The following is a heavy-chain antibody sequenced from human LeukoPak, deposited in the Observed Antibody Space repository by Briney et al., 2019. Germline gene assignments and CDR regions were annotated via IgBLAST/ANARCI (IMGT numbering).Heavy chain of an antibody. V-gene: IGHV3-33*01. J-gene: IGHJ4*02. D-gene: IGHD3-22*01. CDR2: IWYDGSNK. CDR3: ARDIDSSGDSLVC. CDR1: GFTFNTYG. Sequence: HSGGSLRLSCAASGFTFNTYGMPWVRQAPGKGLEWVALIWYDGSNKYYADSVKGRFTISRDNSKNTLYLQMNSLRAEDTAVYYWARDIDSSGDSLVCGGEGTRVTVSS.